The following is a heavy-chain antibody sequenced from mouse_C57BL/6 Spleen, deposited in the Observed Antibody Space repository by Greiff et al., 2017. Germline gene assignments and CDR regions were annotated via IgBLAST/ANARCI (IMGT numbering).Heavy chain of an antibody. V-gene: IGHV6-6*01. D-gene: IGHD1-1*01. J-gene: IGHJ1*03. CDR3: TRRPTVVGNFDV. CDR2: IRNKANNHAT. CDR1: GFTFSDAW. Sequence: DVKLVESGGGLVQPGGSMKLSCAASGFTFSDAWMDWVRQSPEKGLEWVAEIRNKANNHATYYAESVKGRFTISRDDSKSSVYLQMNSLRAEDTGIYYCTRRPTVVGNFDVWGTGTTVTVSS.